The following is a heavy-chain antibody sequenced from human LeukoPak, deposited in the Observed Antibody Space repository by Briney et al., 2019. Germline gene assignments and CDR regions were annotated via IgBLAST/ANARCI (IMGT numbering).Heavy chain of an antibody. CDR1: GYSFTSYW. Sequence: GESLKISCKGSGYSFTSYWIGWVRQMPGKGLEWMGIIYPGDSDTRYSPSFQGQVTVSADKSISTAYLQWSSLKASDTAMYYCARRSRFCSSTSCYVGYYGMDVWGQGTTVTVSS. J-gene: IGHJ6*02. CDR2: IYPGDSDT. CDR3: ARRSRFCSSTSCYVGYYGMDV. D-gene: IGHD2-2*01. V-gene: IGHV5-51*01.